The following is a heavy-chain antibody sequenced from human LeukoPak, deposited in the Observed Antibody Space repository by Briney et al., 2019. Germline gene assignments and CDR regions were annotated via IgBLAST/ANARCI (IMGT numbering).Heavy chain of an antibody. CDR2: IYTSGST. V-gene: IGHV4-4*07. CDR1: GGSISSYY. J-gene: IGHJ4*02. Sequence: PSETLSLTCTVSGGSISSYYWSWIRQPAGKGLEWIGRIYTSGSTNYNPSLKSRVTISVDKSKNQFSLKLSSVTAADTAVYYCASLYDSSGYYADCWGQGTLVTVSS. D-gene: IGHD3-22*01. CDR3: ASLYDSSGYYADC.